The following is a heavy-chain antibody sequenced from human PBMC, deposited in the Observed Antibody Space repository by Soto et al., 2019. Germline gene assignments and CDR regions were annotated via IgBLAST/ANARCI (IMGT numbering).Heavy chain of an antibody. J-gene: IGHJ4*02. CDR1: NDSISTYY. Sequence: QVQLQESGPGLVKPSETLSLTCTVSNDSISTYYWTWIRQPPGKGLEWIGFIYYSGSTNYNPSLQRRVTISVDTSKHQFSLKMNSVTAADTAVYYCARPGRDWGALHYWGQGTLVTVSS. V-gene: IGHV4-59*08. CDR2: IYYSGST. D-gene: IGHD7-27*01. CDR3: ARPGRDWGALHY.